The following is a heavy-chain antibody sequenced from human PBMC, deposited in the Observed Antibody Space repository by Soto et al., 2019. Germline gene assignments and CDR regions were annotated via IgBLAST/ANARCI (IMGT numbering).Heavy chain of an antibody. CDR2: IDPSDSYT. Sequence: GSLKISCKGSGYSFTSYWISWVRQMPGKGLEWMGRIDPSDSYTNYSPSFQGHVTISADKSIGTAYLQWSSLKASDTAMYYCARTSMQSRGYSYGHGGMDVWGQGTTVNVS. D-gene: IGHD5-18*01. J-gene: IGHJ6*02. V-gene: IGHV5-10-1*01. CDR3: ARTSMQSRGYSYGHGGMDV. CDR1: GYSFTSYW.